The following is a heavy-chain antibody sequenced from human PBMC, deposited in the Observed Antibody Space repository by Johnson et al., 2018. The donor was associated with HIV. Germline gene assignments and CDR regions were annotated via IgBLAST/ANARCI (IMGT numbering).Heavy chain of an antibody. CDR3: ARGRIYGAFAFDI. V-gene: IGHV3-9*01. CDR1: GFTFDDYA. Sequence: VQLVESGGGLVQPGRSLRLSCAASGFTFDDYAMHWVRQAPGKGLEWVSGISWNRGSIGYADSVKGRFTISRDNAKNSLYLQMNSLRAEDTAVYYCARGRIYGAFAFDIWGQGTMVTVSS. CDR2: ISWNRGSI. D-gene: IGHD3-10*01. J-gene: IGHJ3*02.